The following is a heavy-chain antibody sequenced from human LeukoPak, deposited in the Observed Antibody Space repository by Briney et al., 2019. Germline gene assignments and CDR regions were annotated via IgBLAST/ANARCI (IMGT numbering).Heavy chain of an antibody. CDR3: ARGLVRIRPYCSSTSCARSYYMDV. V-gene: IGHV4-34*01. J-gene: IGHJ6*03. CDR1: GGSFSGYY. D-gene: IGHD2-2*01. CDR2: INHSGST. Sequence: PSETLSLTCAVYGGSFSGYYWSWIRQPPGKGLEWIGEINHSGSTNYNPSLKSRVTISVDTSKNQFSLKLSSVTAADTAVYYCARGLVRIRPYCSSTSCARSYYMDVWGKGTTVTVSS.